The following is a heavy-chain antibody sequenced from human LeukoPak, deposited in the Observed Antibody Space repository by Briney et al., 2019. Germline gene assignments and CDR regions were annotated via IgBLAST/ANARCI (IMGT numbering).Heavy chain of an antibody. CDR3: ARDAAKYTGSRWHDP. Sequence: SETLSLTCTVSGGSISSSGYYWGWIRQPSGKGLEWIGSIYYSGSTYYNPSLKSRVTISVDTSANQFSLKLTSVTAADTAVYYCARDAAKYTGSRWHDPWGQGILITVSS. V-gene: IGHV4-39*07. D-gene: IGHD2-2*02. CDR1: GGSISSSGYY. J-gene: IGHJ5*02. CDR2: IYYSGST.